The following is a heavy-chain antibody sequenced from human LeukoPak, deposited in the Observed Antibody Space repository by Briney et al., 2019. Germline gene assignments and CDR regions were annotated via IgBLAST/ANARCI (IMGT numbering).Heavy chain of an antibody. V-gene: IGHV4-59*01. CDR3: ARGPPRTGRERFFDY. J-gene: IGHJ4*02. CDR2: IYYRGTT. Sequence: PSETLSLTCTVSGGSTSDYYWNWIRQPPGKGLEWIGYIYYRGTTNYNPSLNSRVTISLDSSKNQFSLRVNSVTAADTAIYYCARGPPRTGRERFFDYWGQGTLVSVSS. D-gene: IGHD1-1*01. CDR1: GGSTSDYY.